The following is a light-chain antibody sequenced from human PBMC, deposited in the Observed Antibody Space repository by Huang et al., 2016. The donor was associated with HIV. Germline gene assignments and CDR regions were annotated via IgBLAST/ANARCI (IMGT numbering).Light chain of an antibody. Sequence: DIQMTLSPSSLSASVGDRFTITCRASQSSSSYLNWYQQKPGKAPKLRIYAAASLQSGVPSRFSVSGSGTDFTLTISSLQPEDFATYYCQQSYSTPLTFGGGTKVEIQ. CDR3: QQSYSTPLT. J-gene: IGKJ4*01. CDR2: AAA. CDR1: QSSSSY. V-gene: IGKV1-39*01.